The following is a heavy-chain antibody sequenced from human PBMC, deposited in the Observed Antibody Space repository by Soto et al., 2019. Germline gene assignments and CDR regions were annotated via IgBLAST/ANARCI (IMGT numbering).Heavy chain of an antibody. D-gene: IGHD4-17*01. CDR2: INHSGST. Sequence: PSETLSLTCAVYGGSFSGYYWSWIRQPPGKGLEWIGEINHSGSTNYNPSLKSRVTISVDTSKNQSSLKLSSVTAADTAVYYCARGDYGDYVFDYWGQGTLVTVSS. V-gene: IGHV4-34*01. CDR3: ARGDYGDYVFDY. J-gene: IGHJ4*02. CDR1: GGSFSGYY.